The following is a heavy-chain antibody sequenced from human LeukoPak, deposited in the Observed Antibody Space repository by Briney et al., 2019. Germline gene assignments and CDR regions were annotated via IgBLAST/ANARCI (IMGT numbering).Heavy chain of an antibody. V-gene: IGHV4-39*01. CDR2: IFFTGPT. Sequence: SETLSLTCTVSGASISRGFNYWGRLRPPPGQGLEWIGSIFFTGPTYYNPSIQSRLTISADSSKNQFSLRVTSVTAADTALYYCARQHNTARVGAFDVWGQGTMVVVSS. CDR3: ARQHNTARVGAFDV. D-gene: IGHD5-18*01. CDR1: GASISRGFNY. J-gene: IGHJ3*01.